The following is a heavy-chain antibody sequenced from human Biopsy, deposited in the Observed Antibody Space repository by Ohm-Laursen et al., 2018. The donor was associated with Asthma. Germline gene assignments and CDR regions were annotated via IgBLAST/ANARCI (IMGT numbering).Heavy chain of an antibody. J-gene: IGHJ3*02. Sequence: SSLRLSCAASGFSFSNFAIHWVRQAPGKGLEWVGVISKDASTQDYADSVKGRFTMARDNSKNTLDLQMNSLKEENTAVYYCVRDGTDDAFDIWGLGTVVSVSS. CDR2: ISKDASTQ. CDR1: GFSFSNFA. CDR3: VRDGTDDAFDI. V-gene: IGHV3-30*01. D-gene: IGHD1-1*01.